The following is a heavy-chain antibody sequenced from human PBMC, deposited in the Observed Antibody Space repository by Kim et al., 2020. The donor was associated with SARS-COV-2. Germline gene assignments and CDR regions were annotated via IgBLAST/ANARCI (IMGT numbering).Heavy chain of an antibody. D-gene: IGHD6-19*01. CDR3: ARGAQWLVYPQFDY. J-gene: IGHJ4*02. CDR2: ISYDGSNK. V-gene: IGHV3-30*04. Sequence: GGSLRLSCAASGFTFSSYAMHWVRQAPGKGLEWVAVISYDGSNKYYADSVKGRFTISRDNSKNTLYLQMNSLRAEDTAVYYCARGAQWLVYPQFDYWGQGTLVTVSS. CDR1: GFTFSSYA.